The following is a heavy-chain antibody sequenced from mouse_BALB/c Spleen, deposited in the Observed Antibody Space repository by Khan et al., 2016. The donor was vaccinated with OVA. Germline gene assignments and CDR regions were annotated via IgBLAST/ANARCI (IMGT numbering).Heavy chain of an antibody. Sequence: EVQLQESGGGLVQPGGSRKLSCAASGFTFSSFGMHWVRQASENGLEWVAYINSGSTTIYYADPVKGRFTISRDNPKNTLFLQMTSLRSEDTAMYYCARGNWAYWGQGTTLTVSS. CDR2: INSGSTTI. D-gene: IGHD4-1*01. V-gene: IGHV5-17*02. J-gene: IGHJ2*01. CDR3: ARGNWAY. CDR1: GFTFSSFG.